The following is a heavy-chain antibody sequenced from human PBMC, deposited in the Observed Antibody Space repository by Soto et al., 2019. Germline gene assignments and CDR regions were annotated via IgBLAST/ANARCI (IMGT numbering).Heavy chain of an antibody. CDR1: GYTFTSYA. CDR3: AVLGGWYYFDY. CDR2: INAGNGNT. J-gene: IGHJ4*02. Sequence: QVQLVQSGAEVKKPGASVKVSCKASGYTFTSYAMHWVRQAPGQRLEWMGWINAGNGNTKYSQKFQGRVTITRDTSASTAYMELSTLRSEDTAVYYCAVLGGWYYFDYWGQGTLVTVSS. D-gene: IGHD2-15*01. V-gene: IGHV1-3*01.